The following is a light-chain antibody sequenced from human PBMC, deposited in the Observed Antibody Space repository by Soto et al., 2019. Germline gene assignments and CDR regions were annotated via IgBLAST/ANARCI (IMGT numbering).Light chain of an antibody. CDR1: QSVRSN. CDR2: GES. J-gene: IGKJ4*01. Sequence: EIVMTQSPVTLAVSPGERATLSCRASQSVRSNLAWYQQKPGQPPRLLIYGESTRATDIPARFSGSESETEFTLTISSLQTKEFAVYHYQQHNEWPLSFGGGNKVEI. V-gene: IGKV3-15*01. CDR3: QQHNEWPLS.